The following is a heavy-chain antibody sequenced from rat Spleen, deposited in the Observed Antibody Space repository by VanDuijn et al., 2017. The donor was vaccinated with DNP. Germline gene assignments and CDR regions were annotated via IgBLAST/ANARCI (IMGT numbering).Heavy chain of an antibody. Sequence: EVQLQESGSGLVKPSQSLSLTCSVTGYSITSNFWGWIRKFPGNKMEYIGHISYSGSTNYNPSPKSRISITRDTSKNHFFLQFNSVTTEDTATYYCARWTRYFDYWGQGVMVTVSS. J-gene: IGHJ2*01. CDR2: ISYSGST. CDR1: GYSITSNF. D-gene: IGHD1-7*01. V-gene: IGHV3-1*01. CDR3: ARWTRYFDY.